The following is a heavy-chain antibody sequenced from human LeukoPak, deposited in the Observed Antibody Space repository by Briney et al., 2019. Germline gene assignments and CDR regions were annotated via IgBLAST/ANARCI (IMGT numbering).Heavy chain of an antibody. CDR3: AKTDGYTSGWSGIDY. D-gene: IGHD6-19*01. J-gene: IGHJ4*02. CDR1: GFTFSSYG. CDR2: IWYDGSNK. Sequence: TGGSLRLSCAASGFTFSSYGMHWVRQAPGKGLEGVAVIWYDGSNKYYADSVKGRFTISRDNSKNTLYLQMNSLRIEDTAVYYCAKTDGYTSGWSGIDYWGQGTLVTVSS. V-gene: IGHV3-33*06.